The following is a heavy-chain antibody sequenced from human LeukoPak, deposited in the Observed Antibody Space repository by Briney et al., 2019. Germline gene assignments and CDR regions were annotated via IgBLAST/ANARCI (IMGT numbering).Heavy chain of an antibody. CDR3: ARVTGSSISSRSLLY. CDR2: INPYNGNT. Sequence: GASVKVSCKASGYIFTNYGISWVRQAPRQGLEWMGQINPYNGNTNYVQKVQGRVTMTTDTSTYTAYMELRSLASDDTAIYFCARVTGSSISSRSLLYWGQGTLVTVS. V-gene: IGHV1-18*01. CDR1: GYIFTNYG. D-gene: IGHD6-13*01. J-gene: IGHJ4*02.